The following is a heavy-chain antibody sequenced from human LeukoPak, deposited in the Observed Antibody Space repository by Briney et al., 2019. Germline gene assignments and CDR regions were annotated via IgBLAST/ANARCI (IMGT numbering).Heavy chain of an antibody. CDR3: ARSGSDFDY. J-gene: IGHJ4*02. D-gene: IGHD1-26*01. CDR2: IKEDGSEI. Sequence: GGSLRLSCTASGFTFGDYAMTWVRQAPGKGLEWVANIKEDGSEIHYVDSVKGRFTISRDNAENSLYLQMDSLRAEDTAVYYCARSGSDFDYWGQGTLVTVSS. V-gene: IGHV3-7*01. CDR1: GFTFGDYA.